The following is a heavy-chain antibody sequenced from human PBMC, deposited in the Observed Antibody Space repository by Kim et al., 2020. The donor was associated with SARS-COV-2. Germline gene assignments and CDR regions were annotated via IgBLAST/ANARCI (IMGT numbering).Heavy chain of an antibody. CDR3: ARGVIAVAAPFDY. V-gene: IGHV4-34*01. J-gene: IGHJ4*02. Sequence: SETLSLTCAVYGGSFSGYYWSWIRQPPGKGLEWIGEINHSGSTNYNPSLKSRVTISVDTSKNQFSLKLSSVTAADTAVYYCARGVIAVAAPFDYWGQGTL. CDR2: INHSGST. CDR1: GGSFSGYY. D-gene: IGHD6-19*01.